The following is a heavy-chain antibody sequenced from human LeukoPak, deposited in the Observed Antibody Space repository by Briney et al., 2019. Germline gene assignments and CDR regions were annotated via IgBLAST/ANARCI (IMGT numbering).Heavy chain of an antibody. V-gene: IGHV4-30-4*01. J-gene: IGHJ4*02. CDR1: GGSISSGDYY. D-gene: IGHD2-15*01. CDR2: IYYSGST. CDR3: ARDRPERGGSCFDY. Sequence: PSETLSLTCTVSGGSISSGDYYWSWIRQPPWNGLEWIGYIYYSGSTYYNPSLKSRVTISVDTSKNQFSLKLSSVTAADTAVYYCARDRPERGGSCFDYWGQGTLVTVSS.